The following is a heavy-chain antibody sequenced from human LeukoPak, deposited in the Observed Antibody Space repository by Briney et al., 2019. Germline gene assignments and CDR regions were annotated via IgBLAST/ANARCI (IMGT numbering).Heavy chain of an antibody. CDR2: INPRGGST. Sequence: ASVKVSCKASGYTFTTYYMHWMRQAPGQGPEWMGIINPRGGSTGYAQKFQGRVTITRNTSISTAYMELSSLRSEDTAVYYCARGLEYSYGYIWFDPWGQGTLVTVSS. CDR3: ARGLEYSYGYIWFDP. D-gene: IGHD5-18*01. J-gene: IGHJ5*02. V-gene: IGHV1-46*01. CDR1: GYTFTTYY.